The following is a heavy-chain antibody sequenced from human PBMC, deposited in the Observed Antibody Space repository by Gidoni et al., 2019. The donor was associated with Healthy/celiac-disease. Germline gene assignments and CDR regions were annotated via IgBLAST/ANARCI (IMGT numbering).Heavy chain of an antibody. CDR2: IKSKTDGGTT. Sequence: EVHLVASGGGLVKPGGSLRLSCAASGVTFRNAWMSWVRQAPGKGLELVGRIKSKTDGGTTVYAAPVKGRFTISRDDSKNTLYLQMNSLKTEDTAVYYCTTYYGDYVGWFDPWGQGTLVTVSS. CDR3: TTYYGDYVGWFDP. J-gene: IGHJ5*02. V-gene: IGHV3-15*01. D-gene: IGHD4-17*01. CDR1: GVTFRNAW.